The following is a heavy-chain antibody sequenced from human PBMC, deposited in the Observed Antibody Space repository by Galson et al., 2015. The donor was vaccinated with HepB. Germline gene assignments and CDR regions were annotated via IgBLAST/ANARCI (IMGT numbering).Heavy chain of an antibody. CDR3: VRVGQQLVLGWFDP. D-gene: IGHD6-13*01. CDR2: INPNSGGT. J-gene: IGHJ5*02. Sequence: SVKVSCKASGYTFTGYYMHWVRQAPGQGLEWMGWINPNSGGTNYAQKFQGRVTMTRDTSINTAYMELSRLRSDDTAVFYCVRVGQQLVLGWFDPWGQGTLDTVSS. V-gene: IGHV1-2*02. CDR1: GYTFTGYY.